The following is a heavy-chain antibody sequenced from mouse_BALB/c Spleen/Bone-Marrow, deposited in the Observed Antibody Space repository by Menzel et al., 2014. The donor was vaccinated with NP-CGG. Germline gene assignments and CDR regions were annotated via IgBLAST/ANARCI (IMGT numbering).Heavy chain of an antibody. CDR1: GFTFSDFY. V-gene: IGHV7-1*02. D-gene: IGHD2-10*02. CDR3: ARDVGYGNYFVY. Sequence: EVMLVESGGDLVQPGDSLRLSCATSGFTFSDFYMEWVRQPPGKRLEWIATSRNRAKYYTTEYSASVKGRYIVSRDTPQSVLYLQMNALRAEDTAIYYCARDVGYGNYFVYWGQGTLVTVSA. CDR2: SRNRAKYYTT. J-gene: IGHJ3*01.